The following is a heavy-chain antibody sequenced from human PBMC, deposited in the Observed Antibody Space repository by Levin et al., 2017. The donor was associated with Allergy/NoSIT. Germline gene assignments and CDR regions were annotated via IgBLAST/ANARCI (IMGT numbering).Heavy chain of an antibody. V-gene: IGHV3-20*04. Sequence: GESLKISCAASGFTFDDYGMSWVRQAPGKGLEWVSGINWNGGSTGYADSVKGRFTISRDNAKNSLYLQMNSLRAEDTALYYCARSHDIVVVPAAIPHAFDIWGQGTMVTVSS. CDR1: GFTFDDYG. J-gene: IGHJ3*02. CDR2: INWNGGST. D-gene: IGHD2-2*01. CDR3: ARSHDIVVVPAAIPHAFDI.